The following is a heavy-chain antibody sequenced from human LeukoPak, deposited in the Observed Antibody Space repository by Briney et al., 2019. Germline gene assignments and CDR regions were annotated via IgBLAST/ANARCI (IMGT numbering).Heavy chain of an antibody. V-gene: IGHV3-23*01. Sequence: PGGSLRLSCAASGFTFSSYAMSWVRQAPGKGLEWVSAISGSGGSTYYADSAKGRFTISRDNSKNTLYLQMNSLRAEDTAVYYCAKVLIRTGNPHFDYWGQGTLVTVSS. D-gene: IGHD4-23*01. CDR1: GFTFSSYA. CDR2: ISGSGGST. J-gene: IGHJ4*02. CDR3: AKVLIRTGNPHFDY.